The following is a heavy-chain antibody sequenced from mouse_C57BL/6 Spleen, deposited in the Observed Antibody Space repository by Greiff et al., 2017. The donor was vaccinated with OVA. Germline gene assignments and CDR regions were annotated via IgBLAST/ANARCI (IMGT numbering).Heavy chain of an antibody. J-gene: IGHJ3*01. CDR2: FHPYNDDT. Sequence: VKLVESGAELVKPGASVKMSCKASGYTFTTYPIEWMKQNHGKSLEWIGNFHPYNDDTKYNEKFKGKATLTVEKSSSTVYLELSRLTSDDSAVYYCARGYYGSIPWFAYWGQGTLVTVSA. CDR3: ARGYYGSIPWFAY. CDR1: GYTFTTYP. D-gene: IGHD1-1*01. V-gene: IGHV1-47*01.